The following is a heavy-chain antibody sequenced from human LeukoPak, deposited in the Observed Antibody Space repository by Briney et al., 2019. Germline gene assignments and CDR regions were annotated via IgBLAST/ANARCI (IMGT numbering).Heavy chain of an antibody. Sequence: ASVKVSCKVSGYTLTELSMHWVRQAPGKGLEWMGGFDPEDGETIYAQKFQGRVTMTEDTSTDTAYMELSSLRSEDTAVYYCATTFMIVPTDAAFDIWGQGTMVTVSS. D-gene: IGHD3-22*01. CDR1: GYTLTELS. V-gene: IGHV1-24*01. CDR2: FDPEDGET. CDR3: ATTFMIVPTDAAFDI. J-gene: IGHJ3*02.